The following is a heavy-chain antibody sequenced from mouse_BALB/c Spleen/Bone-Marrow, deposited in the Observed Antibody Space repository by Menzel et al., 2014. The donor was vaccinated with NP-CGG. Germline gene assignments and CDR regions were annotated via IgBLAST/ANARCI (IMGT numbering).Heavy chain of an antibody. V-gene: IGHV5-6-5*01. D-gene: IGHD1-2*01. J-gene: IGHJ2*01. CDR2: IISGGST. Sequence: EVKLMESGGGLVEPGGSLKLSCAASGFTFSSYAMSWVRQTPEKRLEWVASIISGGSTYYPDSVKGRFTISRDNARNILYLQMSSLRSEDTAVYYCARGGYYYFDSWGQGTTLTVSS. CDR3: ARGGYYYFDS. CDR1: GFTFSSYA.